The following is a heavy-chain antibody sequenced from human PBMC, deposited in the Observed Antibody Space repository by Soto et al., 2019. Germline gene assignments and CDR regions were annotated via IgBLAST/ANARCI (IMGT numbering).Heavy chain of an antibody. CDR3: AKEPGYSSGWYDIRWFDP. Sequence: PGGSXRLSCAASGFTFSSYGMHWVRQAPGKGLEWVAVISYDGSNKYYADSVKGRFTISRDNSKNTLYLQMNSLRAEDTAVYYCAKEPGYSSGWYDIRWFDPWGQGTLVTVSS. V-gene: IGHV3-30*18. J-gene: IGHJ5*02. CDR2: ISYDGSNK. CDR1: GFTFSSYG. D-gene: IGHD6-19*01.